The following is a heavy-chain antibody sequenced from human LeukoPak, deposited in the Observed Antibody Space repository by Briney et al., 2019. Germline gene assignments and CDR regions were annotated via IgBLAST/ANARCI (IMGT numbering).Heavy chain of an antibody. CDR3: ARGLVDIVATIPRMYYFDY. J-gene: IGHJ4*02. CDR2: IYYSGST. D-gene: IGHD5-12*01. V-gene: IGHV4-39*01. CDR1: GGSISSSSYY. Sequence: SETLSLTCTVSGGSISSSSYYWGWIRQPPGKGLEWIGSIYYSGSTYYNPSLKSRVTISVDTSKNQFSLKLSSVTAADTAVYYCARGLVDIVATIPRMYYFDYWGQGTLVTVSS.